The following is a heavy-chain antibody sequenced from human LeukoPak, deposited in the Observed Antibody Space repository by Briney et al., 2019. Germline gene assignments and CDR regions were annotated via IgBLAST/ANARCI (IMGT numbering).Heavy chain of an antibody. D-gene: IGHD3-22*01. CDR2: ISYDGSNK. Sequence: GGSLRLSCAASGFTFSSYGMHWVRQAPGKGLEWVAVISYDGSNKYYADSVKGRFTISRDNSKNTLYLQMNSLRAEDTAVYYCAKEELYYDSSGYLYYFAYWGQGTLVTVSS. CDR1: GFTFSSYG. V-gene: IGHV3-30*18. CDR3: AKEELYYDSSGYLYYFAY. J-gene: IGHJ4*02.